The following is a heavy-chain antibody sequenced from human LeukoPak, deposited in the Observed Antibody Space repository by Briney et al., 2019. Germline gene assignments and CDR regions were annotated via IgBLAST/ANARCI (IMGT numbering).Heavy chain of an antibody. CDR2: MSNSGENT. CDR1: GFTFSSYS. CDR3: AKGGASVTRYVDY. J-gene: IGHJ4*02. V-gene: IGHV3-30*18. D-gene: IGHD4-17*01. Sequence: GGSLRLFCAASGFTFSSYSMQWVRQTPGKGLEWVGVMSNSGENTFYGEAVKGRFTISRDNSQNTLYLQMNSLRPEDTAVYYCAKGGASVTRYVDYWGQGTLVTVSS.